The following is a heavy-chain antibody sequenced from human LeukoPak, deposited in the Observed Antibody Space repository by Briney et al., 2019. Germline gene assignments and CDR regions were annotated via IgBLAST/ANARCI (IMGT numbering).Heavy chain of an antibody. CDR2: IYYSGST. CDR3: ASTPIYCGGDCYPEDY. CDR1: GGSISSYY. J-gene: IGHJ4*02. V-gene: IGHV4-59*08. Sequence: SETLSLTCTVSGGSISSYYWSWIRQPPGKGLEWIGYIYYSGSTNYNPSLKSRVTISVDTSKNQFSLKLSSVTAADTAVYYCASTPIYCGGDCYPEDYWGQGTLVTVSP. D-gene: IGHD2-21*02.